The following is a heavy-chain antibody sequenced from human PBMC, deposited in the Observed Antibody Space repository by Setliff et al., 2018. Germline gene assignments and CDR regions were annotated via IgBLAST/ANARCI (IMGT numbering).Heavy chain of an antibody. CDR1: GDNFITFG. D-gene: IGHD5-12*01. Sequence: ASVKVSCKTSGDNFITFGISWVRQAPGQGLEWMGWISPYNEKTNYAEKFQGRVTMTTDTSTTTVYMEVASLRSDDTAVYYCVRGPGPSVVVAMPFDRWGQGTPVTVSS. CDR2: ISPYNEKT. V-gene: IGHV1-18*01. CDR3: VRGPGPSVVVAMPFDR. J-gene: IGHJ4*02.